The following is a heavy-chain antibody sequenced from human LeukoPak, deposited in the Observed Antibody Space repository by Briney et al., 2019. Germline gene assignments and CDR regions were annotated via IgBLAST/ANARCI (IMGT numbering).Heavy chain of an antibody. D-gene: IGHD6-19*01. CDR3: ARGVGIAVAAPYYFDY. CDR2: IYYSGIT. J-gene: IGHJ4*02. V-gene: IGHV4-59*12. CDR1: GGSIRGYY. Sequence: SETLSLTCTVSGGSIRGYYWSWIRQPPGKGLEYIGYIYYSGITNYNPSLKSRVTISVDTSKNQFSLQLNSVTPEDTAVYYCARGVGIAVAAPYYFDYWGQGTLVTVSS.